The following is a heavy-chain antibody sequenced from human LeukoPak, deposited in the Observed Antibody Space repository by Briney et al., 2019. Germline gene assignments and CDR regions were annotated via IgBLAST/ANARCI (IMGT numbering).Heavy chain of an antibody. D-gene: IGHD3-22*01. Sequence: GASVKVSCKASGGTFSSYAISWVRQAPGRGLEWMGGIIPIFGTANYAQKFQGRVTITADESTSTAYMELSSLRSEDTAVYYCARAGDSSGYYYYYGMDVWGQGTTVTVSS. J-gene: IGHJ6*02. CDR3: ARAGDSSGYYYYYGMDV. CDR2: IIPIFGTA. CDR1: GGTFSSYA. V-gene: IGHV1-69*13.